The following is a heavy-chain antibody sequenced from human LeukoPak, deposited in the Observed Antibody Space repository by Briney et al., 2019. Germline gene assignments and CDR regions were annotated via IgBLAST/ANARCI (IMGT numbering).Heavy chain of an antibody. CDR2: INPNSGGT. CDR1: GYTFTAYN. Sequence: ASVKVSCKASGYTFTAYNMHWVRQAPGQGLEWMGWINPNSGGTNYAQKFQGRVTMTRDTSISTAYMELSRLRSDDTAVYYCAIRNYFYSNCYYLPSLWYWGQGTLVTVSS. D-gene: IGHD3-22*01. J-gene: IGHJ4*02. V-gene: IGHV1-2*02. CDR3: AIRNYFYSNCYYLPSLWY.